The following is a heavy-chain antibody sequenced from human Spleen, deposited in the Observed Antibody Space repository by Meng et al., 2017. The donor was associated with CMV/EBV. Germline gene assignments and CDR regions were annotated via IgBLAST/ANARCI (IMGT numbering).Heavy chain of an antibody. CDR3: AREEGSRFDP. Sequence: SCKAAGGDLNTYAINWVRQAPGQGLEWMGGIIPILGIANYAQKFQGRVTITADKSTSTAYMELSSLRSEDTAVYYCAREEGSRFDPWGQGTLVTVSS. J-gene: IGHJ5*02. CDR1: GGDLNTYA. V-gene: IGHV1-69*10. CDR2: IIPILGIA.